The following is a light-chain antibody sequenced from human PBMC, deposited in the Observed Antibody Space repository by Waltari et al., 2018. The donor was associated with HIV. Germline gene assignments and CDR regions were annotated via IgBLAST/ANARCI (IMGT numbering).Light chain of an antibody. V-gene: IGKV1-9*01. J-gene: IGKJ3*01. CDR1: QDIYSY. CDR3: QHLNSYPFT. CDR2: AAS. Sequence: DIQLTQSPSFLSASVRDRVTITCRASQDIYSYLAWYQQKPEKAPKLLIYAASSLQSGVPSRFSGSGSGTEFTLTISSLQPEDFATYYCQHLNSYPFTFGPGTKVDIK.